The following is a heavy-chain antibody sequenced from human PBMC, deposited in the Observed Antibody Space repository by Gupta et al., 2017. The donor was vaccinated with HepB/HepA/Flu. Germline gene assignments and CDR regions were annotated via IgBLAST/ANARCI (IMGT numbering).Heavy chain of an antibody. CDR1: GYTFSDYD. D-gene: IGHD5-24*01. CDR2: MNPNSGNT. J-gene: IGHJ5*02. V-gene: IGHV1-8*01. Sequence: QVQLVQSGAEVKMPGASVTVSCKASGYTFSDYDINWVRQAAGQGLEWLGWMNPNSGNTGYRQKFQDRITMTRDASISTAYMELSGLRSEDTAIYYCARGVTRSPAERWRLRTNNWFDPWGPGTLVTVSS. CDR3: ARGVTRSPAERWRLRTNNWFDP.